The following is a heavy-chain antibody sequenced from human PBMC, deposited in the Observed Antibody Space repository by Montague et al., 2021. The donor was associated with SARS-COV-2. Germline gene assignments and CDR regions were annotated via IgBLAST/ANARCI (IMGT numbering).Heavy chain of an antibody. CDR2: IWTSGTT. V-gene: IGHV4-61*02. J-gene: IGHJ4*02. CDR1: DGSINTDTYF. Sequence: TLSLTCTVSDGSINTDTYFWSWIQQPAGKGLEWIGRIWTSGTTKYNPTLKSRVTMSMDTSKKQFSLNVTSVTAADTAVYYCARGAKYYGFYHPFEDWGQGALVTVSS. D-gene: IGHD3-16*01. CDR3: ARGAKYYGFYHPFED.